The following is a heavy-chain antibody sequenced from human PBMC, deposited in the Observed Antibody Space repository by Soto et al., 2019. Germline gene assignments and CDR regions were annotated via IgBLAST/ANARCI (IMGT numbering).Heavy chain of an antibody. Sequence: PGGSLRLSCAASGVTGSSNYMSWVRQAPGKGLEWVSVIYRGGSTKYADSVKGRFTISRDDSKNTLYLQMNSLRAEDTAVYYCARDPPHDPGDAFDIWGQGTMVTVSS. J-gene: IGHJ3*02. D-gene: IGHD3-16*01. CDR3: ARDPPHDPGDAFDI. V-gene: IGHV3-53*05. CDR2: IYRGGST. CDR1: GVTGSSNY.